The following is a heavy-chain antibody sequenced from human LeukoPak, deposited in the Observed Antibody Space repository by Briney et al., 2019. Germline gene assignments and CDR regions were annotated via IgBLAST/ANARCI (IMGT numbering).Heavy chain of an antibody. CDR1: GFTFNRYW. CDR2: INSDGSGT. Sequence: GRSLRLSCAASGFTFNRYWMRWVSHAPGKGLVWVSRINSDGSGTSYADSVKGRFTISRDNAKNTLYLQMNSPRGEDTAVYYCSRDISNCYYYYWGQGTLVTVSS. V-gene: IGHV3-74*01. J-gene: IGHJ4*02. CDR3: SRDISNCYYYY. D-gene: IGHD3-3*02.